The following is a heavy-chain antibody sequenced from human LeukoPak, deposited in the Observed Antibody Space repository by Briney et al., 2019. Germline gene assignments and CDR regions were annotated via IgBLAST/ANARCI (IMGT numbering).Heavy chain of an antibody. CDR3: ARGTSGVEYSSSSVWFDP. CDR2: INHSGST. D-gene: IGHD6-6*01. Sequence: SETLSLTCAVYGGSFSGYYWSWIRQPPGKGLEWIGEINHSGSTNYNPSLKSRVTISVDTSKNQFSLKLSSVTAADTAVYYCARGTSGVEYSSSSVWFDPWGQGTLVTVSS. CDR1: GGSFSGYY. V-gene: IGHV4-34*01. J-gene: IGHJ5*02.